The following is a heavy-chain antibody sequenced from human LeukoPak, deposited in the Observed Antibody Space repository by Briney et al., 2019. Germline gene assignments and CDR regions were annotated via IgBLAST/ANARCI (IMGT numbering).Heavy chain of an antibody. V-gene: IGHV3-74*01. CDR2: INSDGSST. J-gene: IGHJ4*02. D-gene: IGHD3-22*01. CDR3: ASQRYYDSSGYYYHY. Sequence: PGGSLRLSCAASGFTFSSSWMHWVRQAPGKGLVWVSRINSDGSSTSYADSVKGRFTISRDNAKNTLYLQMNSLRAEDMAVYYCASQRYYDSSGYYYHYRGQGSLVTVSS. CDR1: GFTFSSSW.